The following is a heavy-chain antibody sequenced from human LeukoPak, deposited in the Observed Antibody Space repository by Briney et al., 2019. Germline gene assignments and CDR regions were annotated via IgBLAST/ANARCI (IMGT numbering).Heavy chain of an antibody. D-gene: IGHD4-11*01. CDR1: GFTFSSYW. CDR2: IKQDGSEK. Sequence: TGGSLRLSCAASGFTFSSYWMSWVRQAPGKGLEWVANIKQDGSEKYYVDSVKGRFTVSRDNVKDSLYLQMNSLRDEDTAVYYCARDLISGDYTFDYWGQGALVTVSS. J-gene: IGHJ4*02. V-gene: IGHV3-7*01. CDR3: ARDLISGDYTFDY.